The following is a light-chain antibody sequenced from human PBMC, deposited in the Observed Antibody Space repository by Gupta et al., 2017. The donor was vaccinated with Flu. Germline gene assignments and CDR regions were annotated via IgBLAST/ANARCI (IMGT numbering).Light chain of an antibody. J-gene: IGLJ3*02. Sequence: SITVSCTGTRSDVGGYDYVSWYQQHPGKAPKLMICEVSKRPSVVSYRFSGSKSGNTSSLTISGLQAEDEADYYCSSYTSDSTWVFGGGTKLTVL. V-gene: IGLV2-14*01. CDR1: RSDVGGYDY. CDR3: SSYTSDSTWV. CDR2: EVS.